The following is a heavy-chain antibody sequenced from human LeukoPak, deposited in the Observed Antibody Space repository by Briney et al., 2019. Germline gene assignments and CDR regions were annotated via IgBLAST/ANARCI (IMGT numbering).Heavy chain of an antibody. J-gene: IGHJ5*02. V-gene: IGHV5-10-1*01. CDR3: ARHYGSGSPLHH. CDR1: GYSSTNYW. D-gene: IGHD3-10*01. CDR2: IYPTDSYP. Sequence: GESPRISFKGPGYSSTNYWITWVRQLPGQGQEWLGLIYPTDSYPTYSPSFRGHVRISADKSISTAYLQWSSLKTSDTAMYYCARHYGSGSPLHHWGQGTLVTVSS.